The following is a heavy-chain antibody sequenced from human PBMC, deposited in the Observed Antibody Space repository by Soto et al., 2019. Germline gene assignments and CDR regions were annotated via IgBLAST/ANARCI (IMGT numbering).Heavy chain of an antibody. CDR2: ISYEGSNT. V-gene: IGHV3-30-3*01. Sequence: GSLRLSCVASGFTFDTYGIHWVREGPGKGLQWVALISYEGSNTYYADSVRGRFTISRDNSKNTLYLQMNTLRPEDTGLYYCARVTPGNNLYYFSGLDFWGQGTSVTVSS. J-gene: IGHJ6*02. CDR1: GFTFDTYG. D-gene: IGHD1-1*01. CDR3: ARVTPGNNLYYFSGLDF.